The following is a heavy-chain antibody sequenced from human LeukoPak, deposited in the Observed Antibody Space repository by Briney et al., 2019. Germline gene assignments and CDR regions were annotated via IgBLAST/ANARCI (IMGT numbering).Heavy chain of an antibody. CDR3: AKGLLDYGDYIRNDAFDI. CDR2: ISWNSGSI. D-gene: IGHD4-17*01. Sequence: PGGSLRLSCAASGFTFDDYAMHWVRQAPGKGLEWVSGISWNSGSIGYADSVKGRFTISRDNAKNSLYLQMNSLRADDTALYYCAKGLLDYGDYIRNDAFDIWGQGTMVTVSS. CDR1: GFTFDDYA. J-gene: IGHJ3*02. V-gene: IGHV3-9*01.